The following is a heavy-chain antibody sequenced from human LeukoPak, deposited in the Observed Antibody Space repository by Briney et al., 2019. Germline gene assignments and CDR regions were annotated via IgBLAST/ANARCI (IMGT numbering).Heavy chain of an antibody. CDR1: GGSFSGYY. J-gene: IGHJ4*02. V-gene: IGHV4-34*01. CDR2: INHSGST. CDR3: AGRIERYFDWLLLGPEFDY. D-gene: IGHD3-9*01. Sequence: SETLSLTCAVYGGSFSGYYWSWIRQPPGKGLEWIGEINHSGSTYYNPSLKSRVTISVDTSKNQFSLKLSSVTAADTAVYYCAGRIERYFDWLLLGPEFDYWGQGTLVTVSS.